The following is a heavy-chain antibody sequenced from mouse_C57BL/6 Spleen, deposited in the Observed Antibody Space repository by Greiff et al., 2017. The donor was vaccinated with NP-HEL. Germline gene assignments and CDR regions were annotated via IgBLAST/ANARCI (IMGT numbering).Heavy chain of an antibody. Sequence: VKLMESGPELVKPGASVKISCKASGYAFSSSWMNWVKQRPGKGLEWIGRMYPGDGDTNYNGKFKGKATLTADKSSSTAYMQLSSLTSEDSAVYFCAIYDYDGNYAMDYWGQGTSVTVSS. J-gene: IGHJ4*01. D-gene: IGHD2-4*01. CDR2: MYPGDGDT. V-gene: IGHV1-82*01. CDR1: GYAFSSSW. CDR3: AIYDYDGNYAMDY.